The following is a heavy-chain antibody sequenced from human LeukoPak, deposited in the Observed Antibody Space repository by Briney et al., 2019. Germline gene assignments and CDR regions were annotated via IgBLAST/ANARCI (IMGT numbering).Heavy chain of an antibody. J-gene: IGHJ4*02. Sequence: GGSLRLSCAASGFTFDDYAMHWVRQAPGKGLEWVSGISWNSGSIGYADSVKGRFTISRDNAKNSLYLQMNSLRAEDTALYYCAKGHLGYSSGWYDFDYWGQGTLVTVSS. D-gene: IGHD6-19*01. CDR1: GFTFDDYA. CDR2: ISWNSGSI. CDR3: AKGHLGYSSGWYDFDY. V-gene: IGHV3-9*01.